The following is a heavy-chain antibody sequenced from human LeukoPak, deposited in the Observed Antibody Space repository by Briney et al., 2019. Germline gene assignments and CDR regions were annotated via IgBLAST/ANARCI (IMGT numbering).Heavy chain of an antibody. V-gene: IGHV4-59*12. Sequence: PSETLSLTCSVSGGSISTYYWSWIRQPPGKGLEWIGYIYYSGSTSYNPSLKSRVTISVDTSKNQFSLKVYSVSAADTAVYYCASGIAYYQPSKNAFDFWGQGTMVIVSS. CDR3: ASGIAYYQPSKNAFDF. J-gene: IGHJ3*01. CDR1: GGSISTYY. CDR2: IYYSGST. D-gene: IGHD2-21*01.